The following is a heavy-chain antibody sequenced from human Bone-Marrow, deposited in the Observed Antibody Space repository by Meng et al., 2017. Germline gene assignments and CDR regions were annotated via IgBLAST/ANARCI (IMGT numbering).Heavy chain of an antibody. J-gene: IGHJ6*02. Sequence: LRLSCTVSGASINNGDYYWSWIRQPAGKGLEWIVRIYTTGDTNYNPSLKNRVTISIDTSKNQFSLKLTSVTAADTTVYYCAKEGYDARLVLGEFSLVGYGMDVWGQGTTVTGAS. CDR2: IYTTGDT. D-gene: IGHD3-16*02. V-gene: IGHV4-61*02. CDR1: GASINNGDYY. CDR3: AKEGYDARLVLGEFSLVGYGMDV.